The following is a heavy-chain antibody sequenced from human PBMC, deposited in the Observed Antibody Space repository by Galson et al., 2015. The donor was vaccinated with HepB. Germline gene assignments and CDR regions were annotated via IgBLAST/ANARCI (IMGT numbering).Heavy chain of an antibody. J-gene: IGHJ4*02. CDR3: AKDLLRTMVRGVIIGYLDY. CDR2: ISGTGGST. V-gene: IGHV3-23*01. CDR1: GISFSSYA. D-gene: IGHD3-10*01. Sequence: SLRLSCAASGISFSSYAMSWVRQAPGKGLEWVSSISGTGGSTYYADSVKGRFTISRDNSKNKVYLQMNSLRVEDTAVYYCAKDLLRTMVRGVIIGYLDYWGQGTLVSVSS.